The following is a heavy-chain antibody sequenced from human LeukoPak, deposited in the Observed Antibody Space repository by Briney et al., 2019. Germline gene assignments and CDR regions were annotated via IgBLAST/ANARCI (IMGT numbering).Heavy chain of an antibody. CDR2: ISYSGST. V-gene: IGHV4-59*01. Sequence: SETLSLTCTVSGGTISSYYWSWIRQPPGKGLEWIGYISYSGSTNYNPSLKSRITISVDTSKNQFSPKLSSVTAADTAVYYCARVIANSSGYRYYYNYYYMDVWGKGTTVTVSS. J-gene: IGHJ6*03. CDR1: GGTISSYY. D-gene: IGHD3-22*01. CDR3: ARVIANSSGYRYYYNYYYMDV.